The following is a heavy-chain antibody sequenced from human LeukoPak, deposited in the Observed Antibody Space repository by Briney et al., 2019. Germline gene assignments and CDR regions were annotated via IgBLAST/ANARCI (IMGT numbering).Heavy chain of an antibody. J-gene: IGHJ4*02. V-gene: IGHV1-18*01. Sequence: ASVKVSCKASGYSFTGYGVAWVRQAPGQGLEWMGWIAAYNGLTNYAENLQGRLTLSTDTSTSTAFMELRNLTSDDTAVYYCARDVDHIWSGYNFWGQGTLVTVSS. CDR3: ARDVDHIWSGYNF. CDR1: GYSFTGYG. D-gene: IGHD3-3*02. CDR2: IAAYNGLT.